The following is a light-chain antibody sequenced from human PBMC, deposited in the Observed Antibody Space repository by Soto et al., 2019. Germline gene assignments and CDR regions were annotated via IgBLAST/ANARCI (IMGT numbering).Light chain of an antibody. CDR3: QQYCNLPPVT. CDR1: QSVSATY. J-gene: IGKJ2*01. Sequence: EIVLTQSPGTLSLSPGERATLSCRASQSVSATYLAWYQKKPGQAPRLLIYGASSRATGIPDRFSGSGSGTDFILTISRLEPEDFAVYYCQQYCNLPPVTFGQGTKLEIK. V-gene: IGKV3-20*01. CDR2: GAS.